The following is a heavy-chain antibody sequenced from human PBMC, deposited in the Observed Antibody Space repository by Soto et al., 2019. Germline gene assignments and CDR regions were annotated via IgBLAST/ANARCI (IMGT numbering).Heavy chain of an antibody. D-gene: IGHD5-12*01. J-gene: IGHJ4*02. V-gene: IGHV4-39*07. CDR3: ARDPVDGYAFFDY. Sequence: VAWGTSANNGGCRTRIRQPPGKGLEWIGSIYYSGTTYYNPSLKSRVTISLDMSERQSSLKLTSVTAADTAVYWCARDPVDGYAFFDYRGQGALVTVS. CDR2: IYYSGTT. CDR1: WGTSANNGGC.